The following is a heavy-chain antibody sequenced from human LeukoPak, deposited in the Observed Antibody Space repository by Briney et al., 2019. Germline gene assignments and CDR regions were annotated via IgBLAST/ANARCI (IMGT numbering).Heavy chain of an antibody. V-gene: IGHV3-30-3*01. CDR2: ISYDGSNK. CDR3: ARDQRITMVRGVRYYYYGMDV. D-gene: IGHD3-10*01. J-gene: IGHJ6*02. CDR1: GFTFSSYA. Sequence: GGSLRLSCAASGFTFSSYAMHWVRQAPGKGLEWEAVISYDGSNKYYADSVKGRFTTSRDNSKNTLYLQMNSLRAEDTAVYYCARDQRITMVRGVRYYYYGMDVWGQGTTVTVSS.